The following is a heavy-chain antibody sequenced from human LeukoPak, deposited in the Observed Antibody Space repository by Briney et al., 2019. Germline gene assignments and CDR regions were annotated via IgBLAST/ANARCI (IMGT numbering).Heavy chain of an antibody. CDR2: IVSAGDT. V-gene: IGHV3-13*01. CDR3: ARSGVVTNSTDFTDYYCLDV. J-gene: IGHJ6*03. Sequence: GGSLRLSCAVPGFSFSRNDMHWVRQPTGKRLEWVSRIVSAGDTYNAGSVKGPFTISRGNAHHSLYLHMNGLRAGDTAVYYCARSGVVTNSTDFTDYYCLDVWGKGTTVTVSS. D-gene: IGHD3-22*01. CDR1: GFSFSRND.